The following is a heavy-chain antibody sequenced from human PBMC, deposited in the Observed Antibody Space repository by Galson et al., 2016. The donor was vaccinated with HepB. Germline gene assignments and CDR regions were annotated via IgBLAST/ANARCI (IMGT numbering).Heavy chain of an antibody. Sequence: SLRLSCAASGFTFSTYAMSWVRPAPGKGLEWVSVISGSGGSTYYAHSVKGLFTISRDNSKNTLYLQTNSLRAEDTAVYYCAKYTTMVPGYHYYGMDVLGKGTTVTVSS. CDR2: ISGSGGST. D-gene: IGHD3-10*01. CDR3: AKYTTMVPGYHYYGMDV. V-gene: IGHV3-23*01. CDR1: GFTFSTYA. J-gene: IGHJ6*04.